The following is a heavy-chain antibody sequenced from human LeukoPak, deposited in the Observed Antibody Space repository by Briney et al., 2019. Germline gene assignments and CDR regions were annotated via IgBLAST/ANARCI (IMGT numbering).Heavy chain of an antibody. J-gene: IGHJ3*02. Sequence: GGSLRLSCAASGFTFSSYGMHWVRQAPGKGLEWVAFIRYDGSNKYYADFVKGRFTISRDNAENSLYLQMNSLRAEDTALYHCARVVPGEGAFDIWGQGTMVTVSS. D-gene: IGHD3-10*01. CDR1: GFTFSSYG. V-gene: IGHV3-30*02. CDR3: ARVVPGEGAFDI. CDR2: IRYDGSNK.